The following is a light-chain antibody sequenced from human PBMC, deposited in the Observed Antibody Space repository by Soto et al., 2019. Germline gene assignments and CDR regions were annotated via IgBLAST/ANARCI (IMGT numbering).Light chain of an antibody. CDR2: RNN. J-gene: IGLJ3*02. Sequence: QAVVTQPPSASGTPGQRVTIFCSGASSNIGSNYVYWYQQFPGAAPKLLIYRNNQRPSGVPDRFSGSKSGTSASLAISGLRSEDEADYHCAAWDDRLNGPVFGGGTKVTVL. CDR1: SSNIGSNY. V-gene: IGLV1-47*01. CDR3: AAWDDRLNGPV.